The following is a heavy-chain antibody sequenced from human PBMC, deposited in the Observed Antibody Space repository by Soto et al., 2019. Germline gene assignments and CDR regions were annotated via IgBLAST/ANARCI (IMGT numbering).Heavy chain of an antibody. CDR2: LYWDDDK. CDR3: AHRVRRTVFGLVTTTAIYFDF. V-gene: IGHV2-5*02. J-gene: IGHJ4*02. CDR1: GFSLTTSGVG. Sequence: QITLNESGPTPVKPRQTLTLTCTFSGFSLTTSGVGVGWIRQSPGKAPEWLALLYWDDDKRYSPSPKSRLTITKDTSKNQVVLTMADLAPADTATYYCAHRVRRTVFGLVTTTAIYFDFWGQGTPVAVSS. D-gene: IGHD3-3*01.